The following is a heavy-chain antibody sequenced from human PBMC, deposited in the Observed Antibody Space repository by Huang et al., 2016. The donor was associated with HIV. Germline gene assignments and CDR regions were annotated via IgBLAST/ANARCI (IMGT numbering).Heavy chain of an antibody. CDR3: ARRWYYDFWSGSSYYFGS. D-gene: IGHD3-3*01. CDR1: GGSIDNRNSY. Sequence: QLQLQESGPGQVKPSETLSLTCTVSGGSIDNRNSYWGWIRQPPGKGLEWIGNIYYSGTTYYHPSLKSRVTISVDTSNNQFSLRLDSVTAADTAVYYCARRWYYDFWSGSSYYFGSWGQGTLVTVSS. J-gene: IGHJ4*02. CDR2: IYYSGTT. V-gene: IGHV4-39*01.